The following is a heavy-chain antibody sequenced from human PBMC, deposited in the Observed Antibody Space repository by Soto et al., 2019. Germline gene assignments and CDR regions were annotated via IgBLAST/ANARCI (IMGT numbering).Heavy chain of an antibody. CDR1: GFTFSSYA. Sequence: GGSLRLSCAASGFTFSSYAMSWVRQAPGKGLEWVSAISGSGGSTYYADSVKGRFTISRDNSKNTLYLQMNSLRAEDTAVYYCAKGQLVLRFLEWLLGDAFDIWGQGTMVTVSS. D-gene: IGHD3-3*01. CDR3: AKGQLVLRFLEWLLGDAFDI. J-gene: IGHJ3*02. V-gene: IGHV3-23*01. CDR2: ISGSGGST.